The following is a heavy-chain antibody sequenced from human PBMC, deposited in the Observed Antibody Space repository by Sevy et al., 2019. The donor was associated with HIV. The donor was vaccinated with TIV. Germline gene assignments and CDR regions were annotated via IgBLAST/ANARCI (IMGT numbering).Heavy chain of an antibody. Sequence: GGSLRLSCAASGFTFKNYGMKWVRQAPGKGLEWVAHISSSGGTTYYTESVKGRFNISRDQSKNILYLQMNNLRAEDTAMYYWAKGRDGSENYVAWIDSWGKGIQVTVSS. CDR1: GFTFKNYG. CDR2: ISSSGGTT. D-gene: IGHD3-10*01. J-gene: IGHJ5*01. V-gene: IGHV3-23*01. CDR3: AKGRDGSENYVAWIDS.